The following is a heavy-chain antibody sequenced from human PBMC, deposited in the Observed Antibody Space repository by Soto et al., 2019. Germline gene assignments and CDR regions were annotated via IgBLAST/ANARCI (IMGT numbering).Heavy chain of an antibody. CDR1: GGTFSSYT. V-gene: IGHV1-69*02. J-gene: IGHJ3*02. Sequence: ASVKVSCKASGGTFSSYTISWVRQAPGQGLEWMGRIIPILGIANYAQKFQGRVTITADKSTSTAYMELSSLRSEDTAVYYCATPPVVPAAMATDAFDIWGQGTMVTVSS. CDR2: IIPILGIA. D-gene: IGHD2-2*01. CDR3: ATPPVVPAAMATDAFDI.